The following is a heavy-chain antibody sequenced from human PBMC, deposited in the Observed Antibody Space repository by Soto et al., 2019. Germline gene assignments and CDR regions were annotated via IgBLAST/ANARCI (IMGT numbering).Heavy chain of an antibody. D-gene: IGHD3-10*01. Sequence: GGSLRLSCSASGFTFSSYAMHWVRQAPGKGLEYVSAISSNGGSTYYAESVKGRFTISRDNSKNTLYLQMSSLRAEDTAVYCCVKLVYGSGSYHYWGQGTLVTVSS. V-gene: IGHV3-64D*06. CDR1: GFTFSSYA. CDR3: VKLVYGSGSYHY. CDR2: ISSNGGST. J-gene: IGHJ4*02.